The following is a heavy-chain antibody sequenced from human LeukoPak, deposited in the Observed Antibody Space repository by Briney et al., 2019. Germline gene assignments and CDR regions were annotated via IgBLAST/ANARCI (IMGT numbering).Heavy chain of an antibody. Sequence: SCKVSGYTLSELSMHWVRQAPGKGLEWVAVISYDGSNKYYADSVKGRFTISRDNSKNTLYLQMNSLRAEDTAVYYCARDRHYDILTGYYSWGQGTLVTVSS. CDR1: GYTLSELS. J-gene: IGHJ4*02. CDR2: ISYDGSNK. V-gene: IGHV3-30*04. D-gene: IGHD3-9*01. CDR3: ARDRHYDILTGYYS.